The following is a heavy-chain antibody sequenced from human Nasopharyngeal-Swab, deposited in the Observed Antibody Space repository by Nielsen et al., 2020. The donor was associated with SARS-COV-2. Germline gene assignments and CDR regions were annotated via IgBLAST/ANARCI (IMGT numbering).Heavy chain of an antibody. V-gene: IGHV4-59*13. D-gene: IGHD6-6*01. CDR1: GGSISSYY. Sequence: SETLSLTCTVPGGSISSYYWSWIRQPPGKGLEWIGYIYYSGSTNYNPSLKSRVTISVDTSKNQFSLKLSSVTAADTAVYYCARGGYSSSSGDWYFDLWGRGTLITVSS. CDR2: IYYSGST. J-gene: IGHJ2*01. CDR3: ARGGYSSSSGDWYFDL.